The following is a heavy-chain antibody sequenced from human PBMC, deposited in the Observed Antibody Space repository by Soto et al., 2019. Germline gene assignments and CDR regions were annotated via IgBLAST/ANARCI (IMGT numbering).Heavy chain of an antibody. J-gene: IGHJ4*02. Sequence: SETLSLTCTVSGGSISSYYWSWIRQPPGKGLEWIGYIYYSGSTNYNPSLKSRVTISVDTSKNQFSLKLSSVTAADTALYYCARQDTWDYGDHPTLFDYWGQGTLVTV. CDR1: GGSISSYY. CDR3: ARQDTWDYGDHPTLFDY. D-gene: IGHD4-17*01. CDR2: IYYSGST. V-gene: IGHV4-59*08.